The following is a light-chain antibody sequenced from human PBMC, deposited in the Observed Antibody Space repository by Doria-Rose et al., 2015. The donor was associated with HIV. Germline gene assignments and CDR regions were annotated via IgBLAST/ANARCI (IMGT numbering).Light chain of an antibody. CDR3: QVSDSGREWGV. CDR1: NIGSRH. Sequence: VVTPPPSVSVAPGQTARITCGGNNIGSRHVHWYQQRPGQDPVLVVYDDDARHSGISGRSSGSNSGNTATLTISWVEAGDEADYYCQVSDSGREWGVFGSGTKVTVL. V-gene: IGLV3-21*02. J-gene: IGLJ1*01. CDR2: DDD.